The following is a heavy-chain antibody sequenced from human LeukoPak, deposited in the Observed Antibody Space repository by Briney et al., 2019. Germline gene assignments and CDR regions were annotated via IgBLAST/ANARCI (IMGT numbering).Heavy chain of an antibody. CDR1: GGSISSYY. CDR3: ARQNTSYDYVWGSYRSHPHFDY. Sequence: PSETLSLTCTVSGGSISSYYWSWIRQPPGKGLEWIGYIYYSGSTNSNAFLESGVTISVDTSKNEFSLKLGSMTAADTAVYYCARQNTSYDYVWGSYRSHPHFDYWGQGTLVTVSS. CDR2: IYYSGST. D-gene: IGHD3-16*02. J-gene: IGHJ4*02. V-gene: IGHV4-59*08.